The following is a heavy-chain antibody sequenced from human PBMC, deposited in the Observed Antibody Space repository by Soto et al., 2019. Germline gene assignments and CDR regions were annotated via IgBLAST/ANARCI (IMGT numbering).Heavy chain of an antibody. Sequence: GESLKISCKGSGYSFTSYWISWLRQMPGKGLEWMGRIDPSDSYTNYSPSFQGHVTISADKSISTAYLQWSSLKASDTAMYYCARHTVYYDSSGYYGAFDIWGQGTMVTVSS. J-gene: IGHJ3*02. D-gene: IGHD3-22*01. CDR3: ARHTVYYDSSGYYGAFDI. CDR1: GYSFTSYW. CDR2: IDPSDSYT. V-gene: IGHV5-10-1*01.